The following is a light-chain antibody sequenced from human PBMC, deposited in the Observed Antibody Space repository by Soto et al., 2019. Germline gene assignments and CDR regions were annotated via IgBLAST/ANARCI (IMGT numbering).Light chain of an antibody. J-gene: IGKJ1*01. CDR1: ESISNY. CDR2: AAS. CDR3: QQSYGTPRT. V-gene: IGKV1-39*01. Sequence: DLQMTQSPSSLSASVGDRVTITCRASESISNYLNWYQQKPGKAPKVLIYAASSLQSGVPPRFSGSGSGTDFTLTITTLQPEDFATYYCQQSYGTPRTFGQGTKVEVK.